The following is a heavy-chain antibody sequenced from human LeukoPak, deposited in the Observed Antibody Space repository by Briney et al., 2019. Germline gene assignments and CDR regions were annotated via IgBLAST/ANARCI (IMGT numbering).Heavy chain of an antibody. Sequence: GGSLRLSCAASGFTFSSYAMSWVRQAPGKGLEWVSAISGSGGSTYYADSVKGRFTISRDNSKNTLYLQMNSLRAEDTAVYYCAKELYWKYYPDPYFDYWGQGTLVTVSS. V-gene: IGHV3-23*01. CDR1: GFTFSSYA. J-gene: IGHJ4*02. D-gene: IGHD1-7*01. CDR2: ISGSGGST. CDR3: AKELYWKYYPDPYFDY.